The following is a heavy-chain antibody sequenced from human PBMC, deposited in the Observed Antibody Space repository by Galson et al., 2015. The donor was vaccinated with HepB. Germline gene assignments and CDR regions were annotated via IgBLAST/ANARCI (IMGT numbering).Heavy chain of an antibody. J-gene: IGHJ5*02. CDR2: ITGGSDYI. CDR3: ARTGSSTTILRNSWFDP. Sequence: SLRLSCAASGFTFISYSMNWVRQAPGKGLEWVSSITGGSDYIYYADSVKGRFTISRDNAKNSLFLQMNSLRVEDAAVYYCARTGSSTTILRNSWFDPWGQGILVTVSS. V-gene: IGHV3-21*01. D-gene: IGHD2-2*01. CDR1: GFTFISYS.